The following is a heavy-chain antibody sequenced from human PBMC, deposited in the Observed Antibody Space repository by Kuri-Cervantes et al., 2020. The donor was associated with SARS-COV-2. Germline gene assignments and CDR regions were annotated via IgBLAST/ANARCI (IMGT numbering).Heavy chain of an antibody. CDR1: GYTFTSYG. Sequence: ASVKVSCKASGYTFTSYGISWVRQAPGQGLEWMGWISAYNGNTNYAQKLQGRVTMTTDTSTSTAYVELRSLRSGDTAVYYCASGGIVVVPAATGAFDIWGQGTMVTVSS. CDR3: ASGGIVVVPAATGAFDI. CDR2: ISAYNGNT. J-gene: IGHJ3*02. D-gene: IGHD2-2*01. V-gene: IGHV1-18*01.